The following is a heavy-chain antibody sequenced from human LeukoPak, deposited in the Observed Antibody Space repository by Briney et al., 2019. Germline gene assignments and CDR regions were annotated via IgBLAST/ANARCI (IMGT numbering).Heavy chain of an antibody. CDR1: GFTFSSYA. V-gene: IGHV3-30-3*01. CDR2: ISYDGSNK. Sequence: PGRSLRLSCAASGFTFSSYAMHWVRQAPGKGLEWVAVISYDGSNKYYADSVKARFTISRDNAKNTLYLQMNSLRAEDTAVYYCARATGSYHSFGYWGQGTLVTVSS. CDR3: ARATGSYHSFGY. J-gene: IGHJ4*02. D-gene: IGHD1-26*01.